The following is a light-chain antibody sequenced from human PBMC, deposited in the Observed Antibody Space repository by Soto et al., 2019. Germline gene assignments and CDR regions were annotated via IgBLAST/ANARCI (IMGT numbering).Light chain of an antibody. CDR2: LGS. Sequence: QSALTQPASVSGSPGQSITISCTGTTSDIGDYNYVSWYQHLPDKVPKLIISLGSNRPSGVSNRFSGSKSGNTASLTISGLQAEDEGDYYCTSWGIFGPGTKVTVL. CDR3: TSWGI. V-gene: IGLV2-14*01. CDR1: TSDIGDYNY. J-gene: IGLJ1*01.